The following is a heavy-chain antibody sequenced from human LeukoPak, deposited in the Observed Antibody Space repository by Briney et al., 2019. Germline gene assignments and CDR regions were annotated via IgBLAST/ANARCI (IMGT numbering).Heavy chain of an antibody. D-gene: IGHD3-22*01. Sequence: GGSLRLSCAASGFTFSRTWMHWVRQAPGKGLVCVSRINSDGTSTVYADSVKGRFTISRDNAKNSLYPQMNSLTADDTAVYYCARLTGPQWLLLPFWFDSWGQGTLVTVSS. V-gene: IGHV3-74*01. J-gene: IGHJ5*01. CDR3: ARLTGPQWLLLPFWFDS. CDR2: INSDGTST. CDR1: GFTFSRTW.